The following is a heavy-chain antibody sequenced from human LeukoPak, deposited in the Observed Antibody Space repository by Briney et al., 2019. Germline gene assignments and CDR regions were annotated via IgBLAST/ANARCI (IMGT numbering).Heavy chain of an antibody. D-gene: IGHD2-2*01. V-gene: IGHV4-59*01. CDR3: ARATAPYAMIDY. CDR2: IYYSGTT. Sequence: SETLSLTCTVSGGSISSYYWSWIRQPPGKGLEWIGYIYYSGTTNYNPSLKSRVTISVDTSKKQFSLKLSSVTAADTAVYYCARATAPYAMIDYWGQGTLVTVSS. J-gene: IGHJ4*02. CDR1: GGSISSYY.